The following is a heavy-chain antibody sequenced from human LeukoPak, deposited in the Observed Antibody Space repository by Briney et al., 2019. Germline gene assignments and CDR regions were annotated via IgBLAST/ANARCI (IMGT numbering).Heavy chain of an antibody. CDR3: TRLPLDYSLDH. V-gene: IGHV4-39*01. D-gene: IGHD4-11*01. Sequence: PSETLSLTCAVSGDSISSTTYWWGWIRQSPGKGLEWIGSMSYVGITYYNPSLKSRATISVDTSKNQFSLMLNSVTAADAAVYYCTRLPLDYSLDHWGQGTPVSVSS. J-gene: IGHJ4*02. CDR1: GDSISSTTYW. CDR2: MSYVGIT.